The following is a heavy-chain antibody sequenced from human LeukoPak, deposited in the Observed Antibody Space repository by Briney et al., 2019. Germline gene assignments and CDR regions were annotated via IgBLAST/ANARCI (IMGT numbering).Heavy chain of an antibody. J-gene: IGHJ4*02. CDR3: ARDRPTGASRIFVVQ. V-gene: IGHV3-21*06. Sequence: GGSLRLSCTASGFTFTTYAMTWVRQAPGKGLGWISSMSSGSRYIYYADSVRGRFTISRDNTRNSLYLAMNNLRAEDTAIYYCARDRPTGASRIFVVQWGQGTPVTVSS. D-gene: IGHD2-15*01. CDR2: MSSGSRYI. CDR1: GFTFTTYA.